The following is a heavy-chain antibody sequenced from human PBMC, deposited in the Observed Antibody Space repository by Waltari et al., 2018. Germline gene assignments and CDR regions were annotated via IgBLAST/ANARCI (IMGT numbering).Heavy chain of an antibody. J-gene: IGHJ6*02. CDR1: GGSFSGYY. CDR3: ARAWGLYWGYYGMDV. CDR2: INHSGST. D-gene: IGHD2-8*02. V-gene: IGHV4-34*01. Sequence: VQLQQWGAGPLKPSETLSLTCAVYGGSFSGYYWSWITPPPGKGLEWIGEINHSGSTNYNPSLKSRVTISVDTSKNQFSLKLSSVTAADTAVYYCARAWGLYWGYYGMDVWGQGTTVTVSS.